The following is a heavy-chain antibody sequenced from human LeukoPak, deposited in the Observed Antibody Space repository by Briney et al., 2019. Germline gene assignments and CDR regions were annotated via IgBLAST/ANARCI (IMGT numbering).Heavy chain of an antibody. CDR2: IYYSGST. CDR3: ARVRDFWSGYYIDY. J-gene: IGHJ4*02. D-gene: IGHD3-3*01. V-gene: IGHV4-59*01. Sequence: SETLSLTCAVYGGSFSSYYWSWIRQPPGKGLEWIGYIYYSGSTNYNPSLKSRVTISVDTSKNQFSLKLSSVTAADTAVYYCARVRDFWSGYYIDYWGQGTLVTVSS. CDR1: GGSFSSYY.